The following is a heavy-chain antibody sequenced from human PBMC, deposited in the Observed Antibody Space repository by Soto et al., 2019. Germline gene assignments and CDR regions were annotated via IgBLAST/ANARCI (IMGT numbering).Heavy chain of an antibody. J-gene: IGHJ5*02. V-gene: IGHV4-34*01. CDR1: GGSFSGYY. CDR3: ARVIEPPNWFDP. Sequence: NPXETLSLTGAVYGGSFSGYYWSWIRQPPGKGLEWIGEINHSGSTNYNPSLKSRVTISVDTSKNQFSLKLSSVTAADTAVYYCARVIEPPNWFDPWGQGTLVTVSS. CDR2: INHSGST.